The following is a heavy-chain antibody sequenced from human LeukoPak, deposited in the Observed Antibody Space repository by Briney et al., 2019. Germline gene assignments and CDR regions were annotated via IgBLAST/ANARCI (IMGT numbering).Heavy chain of an antibody. CDR1: GGSISSYY. D-gene: IGHD3-10*01. J-gene: IGHJ5*02. CDR3: ARTYYYGSGSYYTNWFDP. V-gene: IGHV4-59*01. CDR2: IYCSGST. Sequence: SETQSLTCTVSGGSISSYYWSWIRQPPGKGLEWIGYIYCSGSTNYNPSLKSRVTISVDTSKNQFSLKLSSVTAADTAVYYCARTYYYGSGSYYTNWFDPWGQGTLVTVSS.